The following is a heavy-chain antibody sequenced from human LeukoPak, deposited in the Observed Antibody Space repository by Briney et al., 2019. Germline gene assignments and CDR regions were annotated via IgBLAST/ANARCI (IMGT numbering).Heavy chain of an antibody. CDR3: ARGGGSRYYDSSGYVYYFDY. D-gene: IGHD3-22*01. J-gene: IGHJ4*02. V-gene: IGHV4-4*07. CDR2: IYTSGST. Sequence: SETLSLTCNVSGGSISSYYWSWIRQPAGKGLEWIGRIYTSGSTNYNPSLKSRVTMSVDTSKNQFSLKLSSVTAADTAVYYCARGGGSRYYDSSGYVYYFDYWGQGTLVTVSS. CDR1: GGSISSYY.